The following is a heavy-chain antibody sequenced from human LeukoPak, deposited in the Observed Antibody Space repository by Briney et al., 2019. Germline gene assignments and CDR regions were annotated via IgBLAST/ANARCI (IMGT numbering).Heavy chain of an antibody. CDR3: ARETTGYSYGYRYYYYYMDV. V-gene: IGHV1-46*01. J-gene: IGHJ6*03. D-gene: IGHD5-18*01. CDR2: INPIGGST. CDR1: GYTFTSYY. Sequence: ASVKVSCKASGYTFTSYYMHCVRQAPGQGLEWMGIINPIGGSTSYAQKFQGRVTMTRDTSTSTVYMELSSLRSEDTAVYSCARETTGYSYGYRYYYYYMDVWGKGTTVTISS.